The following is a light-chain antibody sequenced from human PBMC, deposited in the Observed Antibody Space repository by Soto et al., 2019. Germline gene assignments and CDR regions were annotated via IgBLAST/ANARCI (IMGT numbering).Light chain of an antibody. Sequence: QSALTQPAAVSGSPGQSITISCTGTSSDVGGYNYVSWYQQHPGKAPKLMIYEVSNRPSGVSNRFSGSKSDNTASLTISGLQAEDEADYYCSSYTSSSTLVLFGGGTQLTVL. CDR2: EVS. J-gene: IGLJ3*02. CDR1: SSDVGGYNY. V-gene: IGLV2-14*01. CDR3: SSYTSSSTLVL.